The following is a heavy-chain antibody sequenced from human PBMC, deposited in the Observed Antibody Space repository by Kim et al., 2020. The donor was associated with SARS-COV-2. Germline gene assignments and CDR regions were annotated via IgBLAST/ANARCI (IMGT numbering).Heavy chain of an antibody. CDR2: IIPIFGTA. V-gene: IGHV1-69*13. Sequence: SVKVSCKASGGTFSSYAISWVRQAPGQGLEWMGGIIPIFGTANYAQKLQGRVTITADESTSTAYMELSSLRSEDTAVYYCARDPRPPETLDYYYYGMDVWGQGTTVTVSS. CDR1: GGTFSSYA. D-gene: IGHD6-6*01. J-gene: IGHJ6*02. CDR3: ARDPRPPETLDYYYYGMDV.